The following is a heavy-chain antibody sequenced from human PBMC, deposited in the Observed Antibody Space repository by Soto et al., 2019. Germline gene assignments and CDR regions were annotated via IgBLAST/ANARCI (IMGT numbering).Heavy chain of an antibody. Sequence: PSETLSLTCTVSGGSISSYYWSWIRQPAGKGLEWIGRIYTSGSTNYNPSLKSRVTMSVDTSKNQFSLKLSSVTAADTAVYYCAREEATSYYYYYYGMDVWGQGTTVTVS. CDR3: AREEATSYYYYYYGMDV. D-gene: IGHD5-12*01. V-gene: IGHV4-4*07. J-gene: IGHJ6*02. CDR2: IYTSGST. CDR1: GGSISSYY.